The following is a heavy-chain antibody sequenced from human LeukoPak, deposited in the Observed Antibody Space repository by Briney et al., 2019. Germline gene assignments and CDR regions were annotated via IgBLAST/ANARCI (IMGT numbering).Heavy chain of an antibody. Sequence: GGSLRLSCAASGFTFSSYEMNWVRQAPGKGLEWVSYISSSGSTTYYADSVKGRFTISRDNAKNSLYLQMNSLRVEDTAVYYCAREPTTLSPPGWGQGTLVTVSS. CDR1: GFTFSSYE. D-gene: IGHD4-11*01. CDR2: ISSSGSTT. J-gene: IGHJ4*02. CDR3: AREPTTLSPPG. V-gene: IGHV3-48*03.